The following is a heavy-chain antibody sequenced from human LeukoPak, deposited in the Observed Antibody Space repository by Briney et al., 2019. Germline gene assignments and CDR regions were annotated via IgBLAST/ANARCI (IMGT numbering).Heavy chain of an antibody. V-gene: IGHV3-48*04. CDR3: ARDPAVAAFDI. CDR2: ISSSGSTI. J-gene: IGHJ3*02. CDR1: GFTFSTYA. Sequence: GGSLRLSCVASGFTFSTYAMNWVRQAPGKGLEWVSYISSSGSTIYYADSVKGRFTISRDNAKNSLYLQMNSLRAEDTAVYYCARDPAVAAFDIWGQGTMVTVSS. D-gene: IGHD6-19*01.